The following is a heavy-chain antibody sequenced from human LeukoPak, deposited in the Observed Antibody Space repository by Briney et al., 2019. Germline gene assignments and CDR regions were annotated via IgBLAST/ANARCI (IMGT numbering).Heavy chain of an antibody. CDR2: IYYSGST. V-gene: IGHV4-31*03. CDR1: GGSISSGGYY. CDR3: ARLVKQWLDY. Sequence: PSQTLSLTCTVSGGSISSGGYYWSWIRQHPGKGLEWIGYIYYSGSTNYNPSLKSRVTISVDTSKNQFSLKLSSVTAADTAVYYCARLVKQWLDYWGQGTLVTVSS. D-gene: IGHD6-19*01. J-gene: IGHJ4*02.